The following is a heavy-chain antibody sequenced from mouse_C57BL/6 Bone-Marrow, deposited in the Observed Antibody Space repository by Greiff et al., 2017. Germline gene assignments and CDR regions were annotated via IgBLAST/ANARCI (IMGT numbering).Heavy chain of an antibody. J-gene: IGHJ3*01. CDR2: IHPNSGST. V-gene: IGHV1-64*01. CDR3: ARKAQRAWFAY. CDR1: GYTFTSYW. Sequence: VQLQQPGAELVKPGASVKLSCKASGYTFTSYWMHWVKQRPGQGLEWIGMIHPNSGSTNYNEKFKSKATLTVDKSSSTAYRQLSSLTSEDSAVYYCARKAQRAWFAYWVQGTLVTVSA.